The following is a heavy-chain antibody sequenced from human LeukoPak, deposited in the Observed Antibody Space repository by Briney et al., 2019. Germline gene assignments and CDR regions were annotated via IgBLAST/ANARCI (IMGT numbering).Heavy chain of an antibody. CDR3: ARYGAAAGNLHAFDI. D-gene: IGHD6-13*01. CDR2: ISYDGSNK. V-gene: IGHV3-30-3*01. Sequence: GRSLRLSCAASGFTFSSYAMHWVRQAPGKGLEWVALISYDGSNKYYADSVKGRFTISRDNSKNTLYLQMNSLRAEDTAVYYCARYGAAAGNLHAFDIWGQGTMVTVSS. CDR1: GFTFSSYA. J-gene: IGHJ3*02.